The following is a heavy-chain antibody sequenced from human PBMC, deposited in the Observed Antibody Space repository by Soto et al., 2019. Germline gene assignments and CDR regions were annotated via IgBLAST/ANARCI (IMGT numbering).Heavy chain of an antibody. D-gene: IGHD4-17*01. CDR2: TIPVFDTA. J-gene: IGHJ6*02. CDR1: GYIFTSYG. Sequence: SVKVSCKTSGYIFTSYGIAWVRQAPGQGLEWMGGTIPVFDTANYAQKFQGRLTITADESTNTAYMDLSSLTSEDTAMYYCARDPAPTVTTLGHGLDVWGQGTKVTVSS. CDR3: ARDPAPTVTTLGHGLDV. V-gene: IGHV1-69*13.